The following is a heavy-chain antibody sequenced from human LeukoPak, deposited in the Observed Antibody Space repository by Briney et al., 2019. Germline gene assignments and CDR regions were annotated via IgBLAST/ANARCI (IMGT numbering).Heavy chain of an antibody. CDR3: ARPSSEVAGTYYFDY. J-gene: IGHJ4*02. Sequence: ASVKVSCKASGYTFTSYGISWVRQAPGQGLEWMGWISAYNGNTNYAQKLQGRVTMTTDTSTSTAYMELRSLRSDDTAVYYCARPSSEVAGTYYFDYWGQGTLVTVSS. CDR2: ISAYNGNT. D-gene: IGHD6-19*01. CDR1: GYTFTSYG. V-gene: IGHV1-18*01.